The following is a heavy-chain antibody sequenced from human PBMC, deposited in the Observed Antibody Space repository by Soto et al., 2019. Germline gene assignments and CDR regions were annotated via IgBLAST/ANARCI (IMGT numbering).Heavy chain of an antibody. Sequence: ETLSLTCTVSGGSISSYYWSWIRQPPGKGLEWIGYIYYTGSTNYNPSLKSRVTISVDTSKNQFSLKLSSVTAADTAVYYCARGRIVVVPAARHNWFDPWGQGTLVTVSS. CDR3: ARGRIVVVPAARHNWFDP. D-gene: IGHD2-2*01. J-gene: IGHJ5*02. CDR2: IYYTGST. V-gene: IGHV4-59*12. CDR1: GGSISSYY.